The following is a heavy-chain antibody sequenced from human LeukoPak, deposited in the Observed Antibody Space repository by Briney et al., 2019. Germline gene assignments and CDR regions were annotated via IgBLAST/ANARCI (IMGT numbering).Heavy chain of an antibody. CDR3: ARDLVYYDSSGYTRFDY. D-gene: IGHD3-22*01. CDR2: ISYDGSNK. Sequence: GGSLRLSCAASGFTFSSYAMHWVRQAPGKGLEWVAVISYDGSNKYYADSVKGRFTISRDNSKDTLYLQMNSLRAEDTAVYYCARDLVYYDSSGYTRFDYWGQGTLVTVSS. J-gene: IGHJ4*02. CDR1: GFTFSSYA. V-gene: IGHV3-30-3*01.